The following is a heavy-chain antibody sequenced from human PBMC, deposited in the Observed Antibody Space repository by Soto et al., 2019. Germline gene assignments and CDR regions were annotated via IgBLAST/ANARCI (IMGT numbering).Heavy chain of an antibody. J-gene: IGHJ5*02. D-gene: IGHD3-3*01. CDR3: ARDIRFLENNWFDP. Sequence: GASVKVSCKASGYTFTSYGISWVRQAPGQGLEWMGWISAYNGNTNYAQKLQGRVTMTTDTSTSTAYMELRSLRSDDTAVYYCARDIRFLENNWFDPWGQGTLVTVSS. CDR1: GYTFTSYG. CDR2: ISAYNGNT. V-gene: IGHV1-18*01.